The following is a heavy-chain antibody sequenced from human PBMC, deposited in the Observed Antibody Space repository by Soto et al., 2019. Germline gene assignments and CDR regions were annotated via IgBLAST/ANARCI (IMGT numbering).Heavy chain of an antibody. D-gene: IGHD1-20*01. Sequence: QVQLVQSGAEVKKPGSSVKVSCKASGGAFSSYTISWVRQAPGQGLEWMGRIIPILVIANYAQKFQDRVTITADKSTSTAYMELSSLRSEDTAVYYCANNADHRQYFQHWGQGTLVTVSS. V-gene: IGHV1-69*02. CDR2: IIPILVIA. J-gene: IGHJ1*01. CDR1: GGAFSSYT. CDR3: ANNADHRQYFQH.